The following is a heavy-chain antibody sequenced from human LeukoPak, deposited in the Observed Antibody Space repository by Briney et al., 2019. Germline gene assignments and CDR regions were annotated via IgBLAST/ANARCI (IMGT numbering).Heavy chain of an antibody. Sequence: PSETLSLTCAVSGGSISSSNWWSWVRQPPGKGLEGIGEIYHSGSTNYSPSLKSRVTISVDKSKNHFSLKLGSVPAADTAGYYCARIMVRENGSSTSGRGDGFDPWGQGTLSPSPQ. CDR2: IYHSGST. J-gene: IGHJ5*02. D-gene: IGHD2-2*01. CDR1: GGSISSSNW. V-gene: IGHV4-4*02. CDR3: ARIMVRENGSSTSGRGDGFDP.